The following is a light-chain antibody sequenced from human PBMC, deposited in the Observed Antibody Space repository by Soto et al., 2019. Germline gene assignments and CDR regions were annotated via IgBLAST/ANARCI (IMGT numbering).Light chain of an antibody. V-gene: IGLV2-8*01. CDR3: SSYAGSKNVV. CDR1: SSDVGGYDY. CDR2: EVS. Sequence: QPVLTQPPSASGSPGQSVTISCTGTSSDVGGYDYVSWYQQHPGKAPKVIIYEVSKRPSGVPDRFSGFKSGNTASLTVSGLQAEDEADYYCSSYAGSKNVVFGGGTKLTVL. J-gene: IGLJ2*01.